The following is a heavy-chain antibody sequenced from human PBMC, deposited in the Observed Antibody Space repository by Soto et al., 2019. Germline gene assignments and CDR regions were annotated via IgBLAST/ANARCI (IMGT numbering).Heavy chain of an antibody. CDR3: ARGDNDYYYYGMDV. CDR1: GGTFSSYA. V-gene: IGHV1-69*05. D-gene: IGHD3-16*01. J-gene: IGHJ6*02. CDR2: IIPIFGKT. Sequence: SVKVSCKASGGTFSSYAISWVRQAPGQGLEWMGGIIPIFGKTNYAQKFQGRVTINTDESTSTAYMELSSLRSEDTAVYYCARGDNDYYYYGMDVWGQGTTVTVSS.